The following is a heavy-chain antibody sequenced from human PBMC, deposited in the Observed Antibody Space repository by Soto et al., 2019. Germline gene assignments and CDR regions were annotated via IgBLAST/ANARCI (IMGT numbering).Heavy chain of an antibody. CDR3: AKRLMVVPASPAWFDP. J-gene: IGHJ5*02. CDR1: GFTFSSYG. V-gene: IGHV3-30*18. CDR2: ISYDGSNK. D-gene: IGHD2-2*01. Sequence: PGGSLTLSCAASGFTFSSYGMHWVRQAQGKGLEWVAVISYDGSNKYYADSVKGRFTISRDNSKNTLYLQMNSLRAEDTAVYYCAKRLMVVPASPAWFDPWGQGTLVTVSS.